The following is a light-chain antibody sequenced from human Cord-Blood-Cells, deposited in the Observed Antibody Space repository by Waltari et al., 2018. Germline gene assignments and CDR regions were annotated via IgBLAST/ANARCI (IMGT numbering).Light chain of an antibody. CDR3: SSYTSSSTLEV. J-gene: IGLJ3*02. V-gene: IGLV2-14*01. Sequence: QSALTQPASVSGSPGQSITISCTGTSRDVGGYNYVSWYQQHPGKAPKLMIYDVSNRPSGVSNRFSGSKSVNTASLTISGLQAEDEADYYCSSYTSSSTLEVFGGGTKLTVL. CDR2: DVS. CDR1: SRDVGGYNY.